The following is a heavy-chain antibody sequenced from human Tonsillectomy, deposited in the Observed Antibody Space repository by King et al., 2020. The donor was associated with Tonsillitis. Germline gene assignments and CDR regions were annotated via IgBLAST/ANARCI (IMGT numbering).Heavy chain of an antibody. Sequence: VQLVESGGGLVQPGGSLKLSCAASGFTFSGSAMHWVRQASGKGLEWVGRIRSKANSYATAYAASVKVRFTISRDDSKNTAYLQMNSLKTEATAVYYCTRPGGVSYWGQGTLVTVSS. J-gene: IGHJ4*02. CDR1: GFTFSGSA. CDR3: TRPGGVSY. CDR2: IRSKANSYAT. V-gene: IGHV3-73*02. D-gene: IGHD2-8*01.